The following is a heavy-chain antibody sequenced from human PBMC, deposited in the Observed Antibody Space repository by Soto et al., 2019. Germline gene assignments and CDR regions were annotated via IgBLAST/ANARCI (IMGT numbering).Heavy chain of an antibody. Sequence: GASVKVSRKASGYTLTGYYIHWVRQAPGQGLEWMGWINPNSGGTNYAQKFQGWVTMTRDTSISTAYMELSRLRSDDTAVYYCARSFEQQLDYYYYYGMDVWGQGTTVTVSS. CDR1: GYTLTGYY. D-gene: IGHD6-13*01. V-gene: IGHV1-2*04. CDR3: ARSFEQQLDYYYYYGMDV. J-gene: IGHJ6*02. CDR2: INPNSGGT.